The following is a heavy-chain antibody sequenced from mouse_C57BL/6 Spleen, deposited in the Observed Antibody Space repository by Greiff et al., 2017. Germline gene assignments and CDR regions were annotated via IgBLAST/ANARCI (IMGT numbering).Heavy chain of an antibody. J-gene: IGHJ1*03. Sequence: DVKLVESEGGLVQPGSSMKLSCTASGFTFSDYYMAWVRQVPEKGLEWVANINYDGSSTYYLDSLKSRFIFSRDNAKNILYLQMSSLKAEDTATYYCAREITTGYFDVWGTGTTVTVSA. CDR3: AREITTGYFDV. D-gene: IGHD1-1*01. V-gene: IGHV5-16*01. CDR2: INYDGSST. CDR1: GFTFSDYY.